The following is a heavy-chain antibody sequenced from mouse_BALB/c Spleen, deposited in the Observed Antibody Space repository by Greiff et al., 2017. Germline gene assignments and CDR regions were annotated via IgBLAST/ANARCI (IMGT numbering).Heavy chain of an antibody. V-gene: IGHV2-9*02. J-gene: IGHJ3*01. CDR3: ARAGSEFAY. CDR1: GFSLTSYG. Sequence: VKVIESGPGLVAPSQSLSITCTVSGFSLTSYGVHWVRQPPGKGLEWLGVIWAGGSTNYNSALMSRLSISKDNSKSQVFLKMNSLQTDDTAMYYCARAGSEFAYWGQGTLVTVSA. CDR2: IWAGGST. D-gene: IGHD1-1*02.